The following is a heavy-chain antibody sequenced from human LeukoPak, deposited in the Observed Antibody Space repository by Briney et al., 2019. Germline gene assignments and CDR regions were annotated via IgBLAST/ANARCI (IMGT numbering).Heavy chain of an antibody. V-gene: IGHV4-4*07. CDR1: GGSISSYY. Sequence: SETLSLTCTVSGGSISSYYWSWIRQPAGKGLEWIGRIYTSGSTNYNPSLKSRVTKSVDTSKNQFSLKLSSVTAADTAVYYCARDGGDPGIAAAGTSRYYYYYYYMDVWGKGTTVTVSS. J-gene: IGHJ6*03. CDR3: ARDGGDPGIAAAGTSRYYYYYYYMDV. D-gene: IGHD6-13*01. CDR2: IYTSGST.